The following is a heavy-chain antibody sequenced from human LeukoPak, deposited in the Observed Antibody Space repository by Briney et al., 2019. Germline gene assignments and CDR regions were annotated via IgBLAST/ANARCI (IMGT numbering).Heavy chain of an antibody. D-gene: IGHD6-6*01. V-gene: IGHV1-2*02. J-gene: IGHJ4*02. Sequence: ASVKVSCKASGYTYTGYYVHWVRQAPGQGLEWMGWINPNSGGTNYAQRFQDRVSMTRDTYIGTAYMELSRLRSDDTAVYYCARTYTVSSDFDYWGLGTLVTVSS. CDR1: GYTYTGYY. CDR2: INPNSGGT. CDR3: ARTYTVSSDFDY.